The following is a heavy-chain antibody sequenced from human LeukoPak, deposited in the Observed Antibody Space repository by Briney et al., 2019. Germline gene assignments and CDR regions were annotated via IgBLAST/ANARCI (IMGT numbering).Heavy chain of an antibody. J-gene: IGHJ4*02. CDR3: ARGGWHYVFNY. D-gene: IGHD6-19*01. CDR1: GFTLNTYE. V-gene: IGHV3-48*03. Sequence: GGSLRLSCAASGFTLNTYEMNWVRQAPGKGLEWLAYIASSGSTIYYADYVKGRFTISRDNAKNSLYLQMNSLRADDTAVYYCARGGWHYVFNYWAQGTLVTVSS. CDR2: IASSGSTI.